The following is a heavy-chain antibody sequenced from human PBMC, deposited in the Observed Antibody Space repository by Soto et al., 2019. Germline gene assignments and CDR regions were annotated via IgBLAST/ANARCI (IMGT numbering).Heavy chain of an antibody. J-gene: IGHJ6*02. CDR1: GGSISSGGYY. CDR3: ARDSGYGSGSYYYRYYYYGMDV. CDR2: IYYSGST. D-gene: IGHD3-10*01. V-gene: IGHV4-31*03. Sequence: NPSETLSLTCTVSGGSISSGGYYWSWIRQHPGKGLEWIGYIYYSGSTYYNPSLKSRVTISVDTSKNQFSLKLSSVTAADTAVYYCARDSGYGSGSYYYRYYYYGMDVWGQGTTVTVSS.